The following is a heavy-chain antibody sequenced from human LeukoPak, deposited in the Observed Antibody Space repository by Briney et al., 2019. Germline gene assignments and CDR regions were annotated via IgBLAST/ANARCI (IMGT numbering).Heavy chain of an antibody. J-gene: IGHJ3*02. Sequence: SVKVSCKASGGTFSSYAISWVRQAPGQGLEWMGRIIPIFGTANYAQKFQGRVTITTDESTSTAYMELSSLRSEDTAVCYCAGNYGDESRAFDIWGQGTMVTVSS. D-gene: IGHD4-17*01. CDR2: IIPIFGTA. V-gene: IGHV1-69*05. CDR3: AGNYGDESRAFDI. CDR1: GGTFSSYA.